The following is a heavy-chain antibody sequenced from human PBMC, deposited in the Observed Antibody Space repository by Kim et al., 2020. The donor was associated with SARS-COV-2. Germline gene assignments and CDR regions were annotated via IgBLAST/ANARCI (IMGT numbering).Heavy chain of an antibody. CDR1: GGTFSSYA. D-gene: IGHD5-12*01. J-gene: IGHJ5*02. CDR3: AREYSGYDYFWFDP. Sequence: SVKVSCKASGGTFSSYAISWVRQAPGQGLEWMGGIIPIFGTANYAQKFQGRVTITADESTSTAYMELSSLRSEDTAVYYCAREYSGYDYFWFDPWGQGTLVTVSS. CDR2: IIPIFGTA. V-gene: IGHV1-69*13.